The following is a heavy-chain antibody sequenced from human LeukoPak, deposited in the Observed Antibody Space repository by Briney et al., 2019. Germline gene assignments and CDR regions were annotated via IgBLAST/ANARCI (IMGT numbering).Heavy chain of an antibody. J-gene: IGHJ6*02. Sequence: ASVKVSCTASGYTFTSYAMHWVRQAPGQRLEWMGWINAGNGNTKYSQKFQGRVTITRDTSASTAYMELSSLRSEDTAVYYCARLVVVPAAYYTYYDFWSGSDYYYGMDVWGQGTTVTVSS. CDR3: ARLVVVPAAYYTYYDFWSGSDYYYGMDV. CDR1: GYTFTSYA. D-gene: IGHD3-3*01. V-gene: IGHV1-3*01. CDR2: INAGNGNT.